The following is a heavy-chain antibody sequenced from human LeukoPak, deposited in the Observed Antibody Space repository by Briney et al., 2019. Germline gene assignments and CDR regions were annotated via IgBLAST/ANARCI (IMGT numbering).Heavy chain of an antibody. CDR3: ARSAGKVPAAIGAGRNFDY. J-gene: IGHJ4*02. CDR1: GEPFNGYY. Sequence: PSETLSLTCAVYGEPFNGYYWNWIRQSPGKGLEWIGEINHSGSTNYNPSLKSRVTISVDTSKNQFSLKLSSVTAADTAVYYCARSAGKVPAAIGAGRNFDYWGQGTLVTVSS. D-gene: IGHD2-2*02. CDR2: INHSGST. V-gene: IGHV4-34*01.